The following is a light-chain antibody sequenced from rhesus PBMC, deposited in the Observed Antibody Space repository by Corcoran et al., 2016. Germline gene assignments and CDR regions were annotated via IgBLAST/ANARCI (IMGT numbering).Light chain of an antibody. J-gene: IGKJ3*01. V-gene: IGKV1-22*01. Sequence: DIQMTQSPSSLSASVGDTVTITCRASQSISNWLDWYQQKPGKAPKILIYKASSLQSGVPSRFSGSGSGTDFTLTISSLQPEDFATYYCLQYSSWPFTFGPGTKLDIE. CDR2: KAS. CDR1: QSISNW. CDR3: LQYSSWPFT.